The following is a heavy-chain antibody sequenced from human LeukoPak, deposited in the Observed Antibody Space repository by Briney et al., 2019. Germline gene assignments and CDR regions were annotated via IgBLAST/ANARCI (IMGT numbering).Heavy chain of an antibody. Sequence: SETLSLTCTVSGYSISSTYYWGWIRQPPGQGLEWIGSIYHSGSTYYNPSLRSRVTISLDTSKNQFSLKLSSVTAADTAVYYCARRHYDFWSGYSDNWFDPWGQGTLVTVSS. V-gene: IGHV4-38-2*02. D-gene: IGHD3-3*01. J-gene: IGHJ5*02. CDR2: IYHSGST. CDR1: GYSISSTYY. CDR3: ARRHYDFWSGYSDNWFDP.